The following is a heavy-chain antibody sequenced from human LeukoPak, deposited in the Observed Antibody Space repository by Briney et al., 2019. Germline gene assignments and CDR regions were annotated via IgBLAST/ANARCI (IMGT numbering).Heavy chain of an antibody. D-gene: IGHD6-6*01. J-gene: IGHJ4*02. CDR1: GFSFSISG. V-gene: IGHV3-23*01. CDR3: ARGLSGYASSLGY. Sequence: GGSLRLSCAASGFSFSISGMSWVRQAPGKGLEWVSAISGAGGYTNYADSVKGRFTISRDNAKNTLYLQMNSLRAEDTAVYYCARGLSGYASSLGYWGQGTLVTVSA. CDR2: ISGAGGYT.